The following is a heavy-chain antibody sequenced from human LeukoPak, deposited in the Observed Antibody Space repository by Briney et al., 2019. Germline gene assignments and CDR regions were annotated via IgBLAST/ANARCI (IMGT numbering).Heavy chain of an antibody. CDR3: ARDLEGTASGSYYRASMDV. J-gene: IGHJ6*04. Sequence: ASVKVSCKASGYTFTSYYIHWVRQAPGQGLEWMGLINPSGGSTSYAQKFQGRVTMTRDTSTSTVYMELSSLRSEDTAVYYCARDLEGTASGSYYRASMDVWGKGTTVTVSS. CDR1: GYTFTSYY. V-gene: IGHV1-46*01. D-gene: IGHD3-10*01. CDR2: INPSGGST.